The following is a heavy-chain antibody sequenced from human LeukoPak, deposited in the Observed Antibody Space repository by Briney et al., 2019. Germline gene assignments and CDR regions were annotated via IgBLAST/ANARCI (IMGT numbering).Heavy chain of an antibody. CDR3: ARVRKDSSYYSCYFDL. Sequence: GGSLTLFCAACGYTFRIYDMHWVRQATGKGLEWVSAIGSAGDTYYPGSVKGRFTIYRENDKNSLYLQMNSLRAGDTAVYYCARVRKDSSYYSCYFDLWGRGTLVTVSS. J-gene: IGHJ2*01. V-gene: IGHV3-13*01. CDR2: IGSAGDT. CDR1: GYTFRIYD. D-gene: IGHD5-12*01.